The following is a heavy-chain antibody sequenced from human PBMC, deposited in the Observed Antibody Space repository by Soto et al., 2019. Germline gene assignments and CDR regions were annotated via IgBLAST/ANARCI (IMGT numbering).Heavy chain of an antibody. CDR1: GFTFSSNV. Sequence: EVPFLESGGGLVQPGESLRLSCVVSGFTFSSNVMSWVRQVPGKGLEWVSVISGSGVSTYYADSVKGRFTISRDNSQGALFWQMNSLRAEDTAVYYCATGGWSRGRLDYWGQGTLVTVSS. CDR3: ATGGWSRGRLDY. D-gene: IGHD6-19*01. CDR2: ISGSGVST. V-gene: IGHV3-23*01. J-gene: IGHJ4*02.